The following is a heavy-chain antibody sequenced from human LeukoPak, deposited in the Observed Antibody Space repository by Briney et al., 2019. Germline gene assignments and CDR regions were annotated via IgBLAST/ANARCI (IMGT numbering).Heavy chain of an antibody. CDR2: FDPEDGET. D-gene: IGHD5-18*01. Sequence: ASVKVSCKVSGYTLTELSMHWVRQAPGKGLEWMGGFDPEDGETIYAQKFQGRVTMTEDTSTDTAYMELSSLRSEDTAVYYCATVDTAMGSYALDIWGQGTMVTVSS. J-gene: IGHJ3*02. CDR1: GYTLTELS. V-gene: IGHV1-24*01. CDR3: ATVDTAMGSYALDI.